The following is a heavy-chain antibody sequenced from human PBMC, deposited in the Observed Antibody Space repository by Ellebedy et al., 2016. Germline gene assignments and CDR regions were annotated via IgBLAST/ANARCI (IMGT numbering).Heavy chain of an antibody. J-gene: IGHJ4*02. D-gene: IGHD5-18*01. CDR2: ISWNSGSI. Sequence: SLKISXAASGFTFDDYAMHWVRQAPGKGLEWVSGISWNSGSIGYADSVKGRFTISRDNAKNSLYLQMNSLRAEDTALYYCAKDTQYSYGSPSLFDYWGQGTLVTVSS. CDR3: AKDTQYSYGSPSLFDY. V-gene: IGHV3-9*01. CDR1: GFTFDDYA.